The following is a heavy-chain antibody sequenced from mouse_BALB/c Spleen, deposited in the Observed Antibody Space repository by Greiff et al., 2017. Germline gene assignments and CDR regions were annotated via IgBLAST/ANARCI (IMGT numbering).Heavy chain of an antibody. CDR2: ISYDGSN. D-gene: IGHD2-10*01. Sequence: VQLQESGPGLVKPSQSLSLTCSVTGYSITSGYYWNWIRQFPGNKLEWMGYISYDGSNNYNPSLKNRISITRDTSKNQFFLKLNSVTTEDTATYYCARGPYWAYWGQGTLVTVSA. CDR3: ARGPYWAY. CDR1: GYSITSGYY. V-gene: IGHV3-6*02. J-gene: IGHJ3*01.